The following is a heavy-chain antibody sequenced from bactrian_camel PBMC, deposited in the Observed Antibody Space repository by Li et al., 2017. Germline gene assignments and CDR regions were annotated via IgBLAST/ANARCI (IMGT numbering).Heavy chain of an antibody. Sequence: HVQLVESGGGSVQSGGSLRLSCTASGLRFSDALMGWFGQAPGKEREEVSCINSNGVWTYYAASVKGRFTISRDNAQNTLYLQMSSLNPEDTAMYYCAADPSRPRPNGAHCAWGVGYWGPGTQVTVS. V-gene: IGHV3S60*01. J-gene: IGHJ6*01. CDR3: AADPSRPRPNGAHCAWGVGY. CDR2: INSNGVWT. CDR1: GLRFSDAL. D-gene: IGHD1*01.